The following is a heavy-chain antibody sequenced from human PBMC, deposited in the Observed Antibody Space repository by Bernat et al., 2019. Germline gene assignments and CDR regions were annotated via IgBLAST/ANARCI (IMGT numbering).Heavy chain of an antibody. J-gene: IGHJ3*02. CDR3: ARVRITMVRGVTYTPPEDAFDI. V-gene: IGHV3-74*01. D-gene: IGHD3-10*01. CDR1: GFTFTDYW. CDR2: INNDGSDT. Sequence: EVLLVESGGGLVQPGGSLRLSCAASGFTFTDYWMHWVRQAPGKGLVWVSRINNDGSDTIYAESVKGRFTISRDNAKNSLYLQMNSLRAEDTAVYYCARVRITMVRGVTYTPPEDAFDIWGQGTMVTVTS.